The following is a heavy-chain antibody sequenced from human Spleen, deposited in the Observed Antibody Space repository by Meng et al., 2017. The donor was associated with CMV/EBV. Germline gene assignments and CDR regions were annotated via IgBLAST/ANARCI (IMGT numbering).Heavy chain of an antibody. CDR2: IYYSGTT. D-gene: IGHD3-22*01. Sequence: CNVSGGSIGSTTYYWGWIRQTPGKGLEWIGNIYYSGTTYYDPSLSSRVTISLDTSKNQFSLKLASVTAADTAVYYCYYDSSGDRDYWGQGTRVTVSS. CDR1: GGSIGSTTYY. CDR3: YYDSSGDRDY. V-gene: IGHV4-39*07. J-gene: IGHJ4*02.